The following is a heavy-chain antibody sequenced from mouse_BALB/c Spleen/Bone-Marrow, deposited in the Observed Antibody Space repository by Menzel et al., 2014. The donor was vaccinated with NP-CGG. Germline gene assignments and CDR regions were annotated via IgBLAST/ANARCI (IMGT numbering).Heavy chain of an antibody. J-gene: IGHJ1*01. CDR3: AIYYDYSWYFDV. Sequence: VQLQQSGPELVKPGASVKMSCKASGYTFTSYYIHWVKQRPGQGLEWIGWIYPGDGSTKYNEKFKGKTTLTADKSSSTAYMFISSRTSEDSAIYFCAIYYDYSWYFDVWGEGTTVTVSS. V-gene: IGHV1S56*01. CDR2: IYPGDGST. D-gene: IGHD2-4*01. CDR1: GYTFTSYY.